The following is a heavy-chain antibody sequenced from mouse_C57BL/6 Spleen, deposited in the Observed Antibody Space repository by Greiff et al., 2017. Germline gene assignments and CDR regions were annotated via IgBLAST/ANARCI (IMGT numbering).Heavy chain of an antibody. Sequence: VQLQQSGTVLARPGASGKMSCKTSASPFPAYWIPWVKQRPGRGLDGIGAIYPGNSDTSYNQKFKGKAKLTAVTSASTAYMELSSLTNEDSAVYYCTRCDYDNYYAMDYWGQGTSVTVSS. CDR1: ASPFPAYW. V-gene: IGHV1-5*01. CDR2: IYPGNSDT. J-gene: IGHJ4*01. CDR3: TRCDYDNYYAMDY. D-gene: IGHD2-4*01.